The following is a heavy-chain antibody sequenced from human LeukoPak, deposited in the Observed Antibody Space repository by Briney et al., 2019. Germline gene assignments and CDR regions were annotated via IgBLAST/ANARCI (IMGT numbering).Heavy chain of an antibody. Sequence: PGGSLRLSCAASGFTFSSYCMNWVGQAPAKGLEWVSSISSSSSYIYHADSAKGRFPISRDNATNSVYLQMNRLRAEDTAVYYCERDERNDDILNPYYYYYYGMDVWGQGTTVTVSS. V-gene: IGHV3-21*01. CDR3: ERDERNDDILNPYYYYYYGMDV. CDR1: GFTFSSYC. D-gene: IGHD3-9*01. J-gene: IGHJ6*02. CDR2: ISSSSSYI.